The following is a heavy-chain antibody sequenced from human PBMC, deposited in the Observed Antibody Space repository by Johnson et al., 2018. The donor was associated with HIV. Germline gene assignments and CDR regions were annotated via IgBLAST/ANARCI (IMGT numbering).Heavy chain of an antibody. Sequence: VQLVESGGGVMQPGKSLRLSCEASGFTFSSYGMHWVRQAPGKGLVWVSRIKSDGRSTNYADSVKGRFTISRDNAKNTLYLQMNSLRAEDTAVYYCVRGLDIWGQGTEVTVSS. CDR3: VRGLDI. CDR1: GFTFSSYG. J-gene: IGHJ3*02. V-gene: IGHV3-74*02. CDR2: IKSDGRST.